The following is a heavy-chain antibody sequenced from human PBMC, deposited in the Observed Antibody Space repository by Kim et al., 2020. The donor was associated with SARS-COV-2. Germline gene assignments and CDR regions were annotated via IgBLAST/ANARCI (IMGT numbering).Heavy chain of an antibody. J-gene: IGHJ4*02. Sequence: PSVQGQVTISADKSISTAYLQWSSLKASDTAMYYCARLGELRYFDWLLDYWGQGTLVTVSS. D-gene: IGHD3-9*01. V-gene: IGHV5-51*01. CDR3: ARLGELRYFDWLLDY.